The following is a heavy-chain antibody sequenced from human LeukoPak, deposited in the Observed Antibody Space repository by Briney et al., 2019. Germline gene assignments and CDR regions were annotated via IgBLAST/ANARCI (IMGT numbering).Heavy chain of an antibody. CDR3: ARGDDSGYYDYFDY. Sequence: GGSLRLSCAASGFTFNTYAITWVRQAPGKGLEWVSAISGSGDTYYADSVKGRFTISRDFSKNTVFLHMNSLRAEDTAMYYCARGDDSGYYDYFDYWGQGALVTVSS. CDR1: GFTFNTYA. V-gene: IGHV3-23*01. CDR2: ISGSGDT. D-gene: IGHD3-22*01. J-gene: IGHJ4*02.